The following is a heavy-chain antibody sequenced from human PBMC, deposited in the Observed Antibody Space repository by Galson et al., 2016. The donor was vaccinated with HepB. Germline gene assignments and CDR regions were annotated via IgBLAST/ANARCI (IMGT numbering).Heavy chain of an antibody. V-gene: IGHV2-5*01. CDR2: IYWNDDK. Sequence: PALVTPTQTLTLTCTFSGFSLTTGGSVGWIRQPPGKVLEWLALIYWNDDKYYRPSLKSRLTITKDTFKNQVVLTMTNMDPVDTGTYYCAHRLGTTEVTWGVVAFDIWGQGIMVTVSS. D-gene: IGHD4-23*01. CDR1: GFSLTTGGS. CDR3: AHRLGTTEVTWGVVAFDI. J-gene: IGHJ3*02.